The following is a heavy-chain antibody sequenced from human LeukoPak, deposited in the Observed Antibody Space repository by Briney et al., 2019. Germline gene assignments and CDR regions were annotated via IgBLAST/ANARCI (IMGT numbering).Heavy chain of an antibody. CDR1: GGSISSYY. J-gene: IGHJ4*02. V-gene: IGHV4-59*01. CDR3: ARAYTSGGKQQWLVRYYFDY. D-gene: IGHD6-19*01. CDR2: IYYSGST. Sequence: SETLSLTCTVSGGSISSYYWSWIRQPPGKGLEWIGYIYYSGSTNYNPSLKSRVTISVDTSRNQFSLKLSSVTAADTAVYYCARAYTSGGKQQWLVRYYFDYWGQGTLVTVSS.